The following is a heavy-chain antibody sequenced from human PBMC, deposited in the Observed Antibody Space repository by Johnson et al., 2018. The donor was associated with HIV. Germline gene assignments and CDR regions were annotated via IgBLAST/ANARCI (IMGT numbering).Heavy chain of an antibody. J-gene: IGHJ3*02. CDR3: ARGRSGILILDDAFDI. CDR2: IYSGGST. Sequence: VQLLESGGGLVQPGGSLRLSCAASGFTVSSNYMSWVRQAPGKGLEWVSVIYSGGSTYYANSVKDRFTISRDISKNTLYLEMNIMRAEDTAVYYCARGRSGILILDDAFDIWGQGTMVTVSS. CDR1: GFTVSSNY. V-gene: IGHV3-66*01. D-gene: IGHD1-14*01.